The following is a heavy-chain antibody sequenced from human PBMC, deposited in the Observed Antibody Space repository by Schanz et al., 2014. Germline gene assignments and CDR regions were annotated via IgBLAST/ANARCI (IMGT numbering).Heavy chain of an antibody. CDR1: GGTFSSFG. V-gene: IGHV1-69*04. CDR3: ARDRLECGAECYSVEVFEI. CDR2: IIPILGIA. D-gene: IGHD2-21*01. J-gene: IGHJ4*02. Sequence: QVQLVQSGAEVKKPGSSVKVSCKASGGTFSSFGINWVRQAPGQGLEWMGRIIPILGIANYAQNFQGRVTITADKSTSTAYMELSGLRSEDTAVYYCARDRLECGAECYSVEVFEIWGQGSLVTVSS.